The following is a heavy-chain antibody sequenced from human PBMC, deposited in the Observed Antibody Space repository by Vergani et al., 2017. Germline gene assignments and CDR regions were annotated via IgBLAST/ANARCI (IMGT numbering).Heavy chain of an antibody. J-gene: IGHJ4*02. CDR1: GYTFTSYG. Sequence: QVQLVQSGAEVKKPGASVKVSCKASGYTFTSYGISWVRQAPGQGLEWMGWISAYNGNTNYAQKLQGRVTMTTDTSTSTAYVELRSLRSDDTAVYYCAKDYGALTMIVVGNWGFDYWGQGTLVTVSS. D-gene: IGHD3-22*01. V-gene: IGHV1-18*04. CDR2: ISAYNGNT. CDR3: AKDYGALTMIVVGNWGFDY.